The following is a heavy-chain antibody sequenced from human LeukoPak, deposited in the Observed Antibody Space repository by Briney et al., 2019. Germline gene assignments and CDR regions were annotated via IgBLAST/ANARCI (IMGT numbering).Heavy chain of an antibody. Sequence: GGSLRLSCAASGFTFSSYGMHWVRQAPGKGLEWVAVISYDGSNKYYADSVKGRFTISRDNSKNTLYLQMNSLRAEDTAVYYCAKGGSYSSSWYPYYYYYYMDVWGKGTTVTVSS. CDR2: ISYDGSNK. CDR1: GFTFSSYG. D-gene: IGHD6-13*01. CDR3: AKGGSYSSSWYPYYYYYYMDV. J-gene: IGHJ6*03. V-gene: IGHV3-30*18.